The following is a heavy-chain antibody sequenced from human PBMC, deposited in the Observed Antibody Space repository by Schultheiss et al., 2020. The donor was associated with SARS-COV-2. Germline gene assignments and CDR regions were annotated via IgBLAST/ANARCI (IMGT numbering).Heavy chain of an antibody. CDR2: IWYDGSKK. CDR3: ARATVVPAAMGYYYYMDV. V-gene: IGHV3-33*01. J-gene: IGHJ6*03. Sequence: GGSLRLSCAASGFTFSSYGMHWVRQAPGKGLEWVAVIWYDGSKKYYADSVRGRFTISRDNSKNTLYLQMNSLRAEDTAVYYCARATVVPAAMGYYYYMDVWGKGTTVTVSS. D-gene: IGHD2-2*01. CDR1: GFTFSSYG.